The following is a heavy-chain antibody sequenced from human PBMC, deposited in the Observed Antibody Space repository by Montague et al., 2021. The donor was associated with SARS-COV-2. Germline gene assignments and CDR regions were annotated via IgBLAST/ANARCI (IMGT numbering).Heavy chain of an antibody. CDR3: ARHRDNLGSLNWFAP. Sequence: SETLSLTCTVSAGAIRDTDYFWGWIRQPPGKGREWIGSIYYSGTTYHNPSLRSRVTISVDTSKNQFSLKLSSVTAADTAVYFCARHRDNLGSLNWFAPWGQGTLVTVSS. D-gene: IGHD3-16*01. V-gene: IGHV4-39*01. CDR2: IYYSGTT. J-gene: IGHJ5*02. CDR1: AGAIRDTDYF.